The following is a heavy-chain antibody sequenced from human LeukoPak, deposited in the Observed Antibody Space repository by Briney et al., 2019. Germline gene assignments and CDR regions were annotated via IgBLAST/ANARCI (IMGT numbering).Heavy chain of an antibody. V-gene: IGHV3-9*03. CDR3: AKDRGYDFWSGYLDY. CDR1: GFTFDDYA. J-gene: IGHJ4*02. CDR2: ISWNSGSI. Sequence: GGSLRLSCAASGFTFDDYAMHWVRQAPGKGLEWVSGISWNSGSIGYADSVKVRFTISRDNAKNSLYLQMNSLRAGDMALYYCAKDRGYDFWSGYLDYWGQGTLVTVSS. D-gene: IGHD3-3*01.